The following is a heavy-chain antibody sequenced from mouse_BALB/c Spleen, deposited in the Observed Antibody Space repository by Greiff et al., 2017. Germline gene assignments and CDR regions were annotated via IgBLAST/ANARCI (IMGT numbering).Heavy chain of an antibody. J-gene: IGHJ4*01. CDR2: IRNKANGYTT. Sequence: EVQVVESGGGLVQPGGSLRLSCATSGFTFTDYYMSWVRQPPGKALEWLGFIRNKANGYTTEYSASVKGRFTISGDNSQSILYLQMNTLRAEDSATYYCARAYGYYAMDYWGQGTSVTVSS. CDR1: GFTFTDYY. D-gene: IGHD1-1*02. V-gene: IGHV7-3*02. CDR3: ARAYGYYAMDY.